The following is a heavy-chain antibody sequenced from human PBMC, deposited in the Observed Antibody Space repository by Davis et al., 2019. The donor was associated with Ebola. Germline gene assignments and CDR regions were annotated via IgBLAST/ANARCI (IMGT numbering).Heavy chain of an antibody. J-gene: IGHJ4*02. D-gene: IGHD5-12*01. CDR1: GSASATTL. CDR2: IDPSDSYT. V-gene: IGHV5-10-1*01. Sequence: WESLSLSCNGSGSASATTLFSCVRQKPGHVLEWMGRIDPSDSYTNYSPSFQGHVTISADKSISTAYLQWSSLKASDTAMYYCARHRPMSQGYRYFDYWGQGTLVTVSS. CDR3: ARHRPMSQGYRYFDY.